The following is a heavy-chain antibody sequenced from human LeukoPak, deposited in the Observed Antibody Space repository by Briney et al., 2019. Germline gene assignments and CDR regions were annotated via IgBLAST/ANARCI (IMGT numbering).Heavy chain of an antibody. Sequence: SETLSLTFTVSGGSISSYYWSWIRQPPGKGLEWIGYIYYSGSTNYNPSLKSRVTISVDTSKNQFSLKLSSVTAADTAVYYCASTNAAMVTGWGFDYWGQGTLVTVSS. D-gene: IGHD5-18*01. V-gene: IGHV4-59*01. J-gene: IGHJ4*02. CDR1: GGSISSYY. CDR2: IYYSGST. CDR3: ASTNAAMVTGWGFDY.